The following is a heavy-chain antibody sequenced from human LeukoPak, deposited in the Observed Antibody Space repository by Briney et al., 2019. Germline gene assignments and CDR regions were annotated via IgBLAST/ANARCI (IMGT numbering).Heavy chain of an antibody. CDR2: INHSGST. CDR3: ARGPVGPTVTTYPGGFGGVDY. V-gene: IGHV4-34*01. D-gene: IGHD4-17*01. CDR1: GGSFSGYY. J-gene: IGHJ4*02. Sequence: KTSETLSLTCAVYGGSFSGYYWSWIRQPPGKGLEWIGEINHSGSTNYNPSLKSRVTISVDTSKNQFSLKLSSVTAADTAVYYCARGPVGPTVTTYPGGFGGVDYWGQGTLVTVSS.